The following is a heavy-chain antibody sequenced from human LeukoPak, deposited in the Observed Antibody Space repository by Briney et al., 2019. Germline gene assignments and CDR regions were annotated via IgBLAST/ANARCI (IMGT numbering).Heavy chain of an antibody. D-gene: IGHD2-2*01. Sequence: SVKVSCKASGGTFSSYAISWVRQAPGQGLEWMGGIIPIFGTTKYPQKFQGRVTIIADESTSTAYMELSSLRSEDTAVYYCARAVVVPAAGFDPWGQGTLVTVSS. CDR3: ARAVVVPAAGFDP. V-gene: IGHV1-69*13. CDR1: GGTFSSYA. CDR2: IIPIFGTT. J-gene: IGHJ5*02.